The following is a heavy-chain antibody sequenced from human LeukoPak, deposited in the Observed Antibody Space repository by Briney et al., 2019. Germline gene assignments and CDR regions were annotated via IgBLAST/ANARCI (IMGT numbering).Heavy chain of an antibody. CDR3: AKAHLSDYGDYVRFHYNGMDV. CDR2: ISHDGTNK. Sequence: PGGSLRLSCAASGFTFSRNGMHWVRQAPGKGLEWVAVISHDGTNKYHADSVKGRFTISRDNSKNTLYLQTSSLRAEDTAVYYCAKAHLSDYGDYVRFHYNGMDVWGQGTTVSVSS. D-gene: IGHD4-17*01. J-gene: IGHJ6*02. V-gene: IGHV3-30*18. CDR1: GFTFSRNG.